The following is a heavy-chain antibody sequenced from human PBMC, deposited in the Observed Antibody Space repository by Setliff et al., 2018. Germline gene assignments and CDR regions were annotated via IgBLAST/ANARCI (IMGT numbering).Heavy chain of an antibody. V-gene: IGHV3-21*04. D-gene: IGHD2-8*02. Sequence: LRLSCAASGFRFSSYSMNWVRQAPGKGLEWVSFISSSSVYIKYADSVKGRFTISRDNSKNTLYLQMNSLRAEDAAIYYCARRGGTAGARAFDIWGQGTMVTVSS. J-gene: IGHJ3*02. CDR1: GFRFSSYS. CDR3: ARRGGTAGARAFDI. CDR2: ISSSSVYI.